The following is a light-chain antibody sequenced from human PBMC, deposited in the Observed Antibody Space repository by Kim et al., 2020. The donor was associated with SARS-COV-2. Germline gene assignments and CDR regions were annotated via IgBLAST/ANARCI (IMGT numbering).Light chain of an antibody. CDR1: PNVSNSY. CDR3: QQYGSN. CDR2: GTS. V-gene: IGKV3-20*01. J-gene: IGKJ1*01. Sequence: HEEYSTRACGARPNVSNSYIARYQQNPCRTSRPIIYGTSNRATDIPDMFIVSGSGTNFTLTISRLEPEDFAVFYCQQYGSNFGQGTKVDIK.